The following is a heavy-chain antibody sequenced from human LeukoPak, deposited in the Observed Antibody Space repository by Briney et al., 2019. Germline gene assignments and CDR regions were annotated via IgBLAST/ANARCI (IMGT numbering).Heavy chain of an antibody. D-gene: IGHD3-10*01. CDR1: GFTFSSYS. CDR3: ARDEITMVRGVPYYYYGMDV. Sequence: GGSLRLSCAASGFTFSSYSMNWVRQAPGKGLEWVSYISSSSTIYYADSVKGRFTISRDNAKNSLYLQMNSLRAEDTAVYYCARDEITMVRGVPYYYYGMDVWGQGATVTASS. V-gene: IGHV3-48*01. CDR2: ISSSSTI. J-gene: IGHJ6*02.